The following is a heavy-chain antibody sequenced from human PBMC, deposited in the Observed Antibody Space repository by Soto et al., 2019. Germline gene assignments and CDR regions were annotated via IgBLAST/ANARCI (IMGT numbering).Heavy chain of an antibody. J-gene: IGHJ4*02. CDR2: ISSGSSYI. CDR1: GFTFSGCS. D-gene: IGHD6-6*01. CDR3: ASGPFGSIAARMDY. Sequence: LRLSCAPSGFTFSGCSMNWVRQAPGKGLEWVSSISSGSSYIYYADSVKGRFTISRDNAKNSLFLQMNSLRAEDTAVYYCASGPFGSIAARMDYWGQGTLVTVSS. V-gene: IGHV3-21*01.